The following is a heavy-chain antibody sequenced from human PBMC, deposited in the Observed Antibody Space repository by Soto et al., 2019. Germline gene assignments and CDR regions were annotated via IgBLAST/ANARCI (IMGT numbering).Heavy chain of an antibody. CDR1: GFTFGDYA. J-gene: IGHJ4*03. V-gene: IGHV3-49*04. CDR2: IRRNAYGGTT. CDR3: TRASSLDFDF. Sequence: GGSLRLSCTTSGFTFGDYALSRVRQAPGKGLEWVGFIRRNAYGGTTDYAASVEGRFTISRDDSKSIAYLQMNSLRTEDTALYYCTRASSLDFDFWGQGTTVTVSS. D-gene: IGHD3-16*01.